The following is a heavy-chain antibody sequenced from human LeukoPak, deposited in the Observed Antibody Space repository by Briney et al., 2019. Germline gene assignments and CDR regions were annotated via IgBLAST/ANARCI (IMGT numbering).Heavy chain of an antibody. CDR2: IIPIFGTA. V-gene: IGHV1-69*05. J-gene: IGHJ6*03. CDR3: ARDAGKAYYYYYYMGV. CDR1: GGTFSSYA. Sequence: SVKVSFKASGGTFSSYAISWVRQAPGQGLEWMGRIIPIFGTANYAQKFQGRVTITTDESTSTAYMELSSLRSEDTAVYYCARDAGKAYYYYYYMGVWGKGTTVTVSS. D-gene: IGHD6-13*01.